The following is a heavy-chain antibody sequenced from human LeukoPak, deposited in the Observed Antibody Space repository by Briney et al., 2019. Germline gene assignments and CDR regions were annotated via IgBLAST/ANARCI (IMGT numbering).Heavy chain of an antibody. CDR1: GFAFSHYG. CDR3: ARDRGYCSGGSCYDDFGGI. CDR2: IRFEGSDK. V-gene: IGHV3-30*02. D-gene: IGHD2-15*01. J-gene: IGHJ3*02. Sequence: GGSLRLSCAASGFAFSHYGTRWVRQAREKWREWVAFIRFEGSDKYYADSVKGRFTIYRDNSKNTLYLQMNSMRAEDTAVYYCARDRGYCSGGSCYDDFGGIWGQGTMVTVSS.